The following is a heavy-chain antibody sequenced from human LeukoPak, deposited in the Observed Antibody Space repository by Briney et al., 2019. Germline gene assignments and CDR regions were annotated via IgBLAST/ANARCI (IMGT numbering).Heavy chain of an antibody. J-gene: IGHJ5*02. V-gene: IGHV1-2*02. CDR1: GYTFTGYY. Sequence: ASVKVSCKASGYTFTGYYMHWVRQAPGQGLEWMGWINPNSGGTNYAQKFRGRVTMTRDTSISLVYMELSRLKSNDTAVYYCARDLRGSGYDPWGQGTLVTVSS. D-gene: IGHD3-10*01. CDR2: INPNSGGT. CDR3: ARDLRGSGYDP.